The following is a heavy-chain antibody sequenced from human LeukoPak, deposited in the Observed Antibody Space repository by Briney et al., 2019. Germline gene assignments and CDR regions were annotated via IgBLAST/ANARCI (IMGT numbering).Heavy chain of an antibody. Sequence: PSETLSLTCGVSGGSISNTNWWSWVRRPPGQGLEWIGEISLTGLTHYNPSLKSRVTISVDTSKNQFSLKLSSVTAADTAVYYCARQGRSSYHDSSGYNDYWGQGTLVTVSS. CDR1: GGSISNTNW. CDR2: ISLTGLT. V-gene: IGHV4-4*02. CDR3: ARQGRSSYHDSSGYNDY. D-gene: IGHD3-22*01. J-gene: IGHJ4*02.